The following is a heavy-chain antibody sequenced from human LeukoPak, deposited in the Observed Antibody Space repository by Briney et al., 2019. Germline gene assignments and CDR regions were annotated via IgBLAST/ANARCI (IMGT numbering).Heavy chain of an antibody. CDR1: GYSISNGYY. D-gene: IGHD6-19*01. J-gene: IGHJ6*03. Sequence: PSETLSLTCSVSGYSISNGYYWAWIRQPPGKGLEWIGSIYHTGSTYYNPSLKSRVNISLDTSKNQFSLNVRSVTAADTAVYFCARDETYSSDWQSNHYYYYMDVWGKGTTVTVSS. V-gene: IGHV4-38-2*02. CDR2: IYHTGST. CDR3: ARDETYSSDWQSNHYYYYMDV.